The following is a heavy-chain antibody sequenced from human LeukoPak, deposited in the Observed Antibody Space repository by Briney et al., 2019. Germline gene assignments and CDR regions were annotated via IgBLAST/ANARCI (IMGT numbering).Heavy chain of an antibody. V-gene: IGHV3-48*01. CDR2: ISSSSDTI. Sequence: QPGGSLRLSCVVSGFTFSTYNMNWVRQAPARGREWVSYISSSSDTIFYADSVRGRFTISRDNAKKSLYLQMSSLRAEDTAVYYCARPYCSSTDCPTFDDWGQGTLVTVSS. J-gene: IGHJ4*02. CDR1: GFTFSTYN. CDR3: ARPYCSSTDCPTFDD. D-gene: IGHD2-2*01.